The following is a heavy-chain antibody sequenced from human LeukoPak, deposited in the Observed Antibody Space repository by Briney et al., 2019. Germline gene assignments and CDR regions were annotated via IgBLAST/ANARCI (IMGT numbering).Heavy chain of an antibody. J-gene: IGHJ4*02. CDR1: GGSISSSSYY. CDR3: ERHGPSYYDFWSGQPDDY. CDR2: IYYSGST. D-gene: IGHD3-3*01. Sequence: SETLSLTCTVSGGSISSSSYYWGWIRQPPGKGLEWIGNIYYSGSTYYNPSLKSRVTISVDTSKNQFSLKLSSVTAADTAVYYCERHGPSYYDFWSGQPDDYWGQGTLVTVSS. V-gene: IGHV4-39*01.